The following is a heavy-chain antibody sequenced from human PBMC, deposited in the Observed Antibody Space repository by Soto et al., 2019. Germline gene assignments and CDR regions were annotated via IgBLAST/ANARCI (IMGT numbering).Heavy chain of an antibody. D-gene: IGHD2-15*01. J-gene: IGHJ4*02. CDR1: GFTFSTYA. Sequence: QVQLVESGGGVVQPGRSLRLSCAASGFTFSTYAMHWVRQAPGKGLEWVAVISRDGTNKYHADSVKGRFTISRDNSKNTMYLQMNSLRAEDTAMYYCARFVCYGGDDYYFDYWGQGTLVTVSS. V-gene: IGHV3-30-3*01. CDR2: ISRDGTNK. CDR3: ARFVCYGGDDYYFDY.